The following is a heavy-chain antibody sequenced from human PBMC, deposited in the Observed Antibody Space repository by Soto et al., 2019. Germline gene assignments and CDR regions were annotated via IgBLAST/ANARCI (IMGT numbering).Heavy chain of an antibody. D-gene: IGHD3-10*01. V-gene: IGHV4-59*01. CDR3: ARDPGSGIYYGWFDP. CDR1: GGSISRYY. CDR2: IYYSGST. J-gene: IGHJ5*02. Sequence: SETLSLTCTVSGGSISRYYWNWIRQPPGKGLEWIGYIYYSGSTNYDPSLKSRVTISVDTSKNQFSLKLSSVTAADTAVYYCARDPGSGIYYGWFDPWGQGTLVTVS.